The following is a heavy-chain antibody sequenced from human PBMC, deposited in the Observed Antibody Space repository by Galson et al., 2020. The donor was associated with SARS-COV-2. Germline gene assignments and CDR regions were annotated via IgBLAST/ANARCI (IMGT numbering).Heavy chain of an antibody. CDR3: ARDRVTGALPYDDGMDV. D-gene: IGHD1-20*01. CDR2: ILHSGNT. CDR1: GGSISSGGYS. V-gene: IGHV4-30-2*01. Sequence: ETSETLSLTCAVSGGSISSGGYSWTWIRQPPGEGLEWIGYILHSGNTYYSPSLRSRVTMSVDTSKNQFSLKLSSVTAADTAVYYCARDRVTGALPYDDGMDVWGQGTSVTVSS. J-gene: IGHJ6*02.